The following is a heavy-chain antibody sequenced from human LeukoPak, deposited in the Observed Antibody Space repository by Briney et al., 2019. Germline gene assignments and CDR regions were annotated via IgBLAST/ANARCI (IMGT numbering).Heavy chain of an antibody. Sequence: SETLSLTCTVSGGSISSYYWSWIRQPPGKGLEWIAYIYYSGSTNYNPSLESRVTISVDTSKNQFSLNLSTVTAADTAVYYCARGSQPHLAAAGSFDYWGQGTLVTVSS. CDR3: ARGSQPHLAAAGSFDY. J-gene: IGHJ4*02. CDR2: IYYSGST. D-gene: IGHD6-13*01. CDR1: GGSISSYY. V-gene: IGHV4-59*01.